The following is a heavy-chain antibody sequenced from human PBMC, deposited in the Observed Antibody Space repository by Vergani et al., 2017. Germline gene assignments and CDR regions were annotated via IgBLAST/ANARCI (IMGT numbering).Heavy chain of an antibody. CDR3: AKDRQWFGEFKYGMDV. Sequence: QVQLVESGGGVVQPGRSLRLSCAASGFTFSSYGMHWVRQAPGKGLEWVAVIWYDGSNKYYADSVKGRFTISRDNSKNTLYLQMNSLRAEDTAVYYCAKDRQWFGEFKYGMDVWGQGTTVTVSS. CDR2: IWYDGSNK. CDR1: GFTFSSYG. V-gene: IGHV3-33*06. D-gene: IGHD3-10*01. J-gene: IGHJ6*02.